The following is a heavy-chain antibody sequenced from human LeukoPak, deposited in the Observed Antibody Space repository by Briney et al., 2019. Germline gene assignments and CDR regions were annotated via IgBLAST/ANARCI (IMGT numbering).Heavy chain of an antibody. CDR2: ISSTSNHR. CDR3: ATRVTADSYEALDI. CDR1: GFSFRSFS. D-gene: IGHD6-13*01. V-gene: IGHV3-21*06. J-gene: IGHJ3*02. Sequence: GGSLRLSCAASGFSFRSFSMTWVRQAPGKGLEWVAAISSTSNHRYRADSVKGRFSISRDNDKNSLFLEMNSLRAEDTALYYCATRVTADSYEALDIWGQGTMLTVSS.